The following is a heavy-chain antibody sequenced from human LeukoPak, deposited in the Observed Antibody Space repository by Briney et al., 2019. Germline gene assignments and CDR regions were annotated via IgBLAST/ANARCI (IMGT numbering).Heavy chain of an antibody. D-gene: IGHD6-19*01. CDR2: ISSSSSYI. J-gene: IGHJ4*02. Sequence: AGGSLRLSCAASGFTFSSYGMHWVRQAPGKGLEWVSSISSSSSYIYYADSVKGRFTISRDNAKNSLYLQMNSLRAEDTAVYYCARARSSVGYFDYWGQGTLVTVSS. CDR3: ARARSSVGYFDY. CDR1: GFTFSSYG. V-gene: IGHV3-21*01.